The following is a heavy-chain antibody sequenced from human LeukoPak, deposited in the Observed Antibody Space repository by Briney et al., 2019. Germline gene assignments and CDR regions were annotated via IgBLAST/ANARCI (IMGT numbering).Heavy chain of an antibody. CDR3: ARSSGRSYGDFDY. J-gene: IGHJ4*02. Sequence: SETLSLTCRVSGVSITSNYWSWIRQPPGKGLEWLGYTHHSGATSYNPSLKCRGTMSLDTSNNQFSLKLSSVTAADTAAYYCARSSGRSYGDFDYWGQGNLVTVS. D-gene: IGHD5-18*01. V-gene: IGHV4-59*01. CDR1: GVSITSNY. CDR2: THHSGAT.